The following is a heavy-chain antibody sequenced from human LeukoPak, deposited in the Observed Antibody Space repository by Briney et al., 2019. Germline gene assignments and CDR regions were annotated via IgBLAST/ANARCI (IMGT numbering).Heavy chain of an antibody. CDR1: GFRVTNNY. CDR3: AKPYSTGWDAFDI. V-gene: IGHV3-53*01. D-gene: IGHD1-1*01. J-gene: IGHJ3*02. CDR2: FYVGGAT. Sequence: PGGSLRLSFAVSGFRVTNNYMSWVRQAPGKGLEGVSVFYVGGATYYADSVKGRFTISRDNSENTLYLQMKSLRAEDTAVYFCAKPYSTGWDAFDIWGQGTMVTVSS.